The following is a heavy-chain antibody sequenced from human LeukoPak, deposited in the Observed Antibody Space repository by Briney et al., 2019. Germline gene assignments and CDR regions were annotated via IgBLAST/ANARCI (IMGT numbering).Heavy chain of an antibody. Sequence: GGSLRLSCAASGFTFRSYWMSWVRQAPGKGLEWVANIKQDGSEKYYVDSVKGRFTISKDNAENSLYLQMNSLRAEDTAVYYCARDPPSSRYDFWSGFEVWGKGTTVIVSS. CDR2: IKQDGSEK. V-gene: IGHV3-7*01. CDR3: ARDPPSSRYDFWSGFEV. J-gene: IGHJ6*04. CDR1: GFTFRSYW. D-gene: IGHD3-3*01.